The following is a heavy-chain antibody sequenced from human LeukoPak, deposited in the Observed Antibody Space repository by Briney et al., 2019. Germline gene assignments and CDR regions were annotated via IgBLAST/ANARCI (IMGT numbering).Heavy chain of an antibody. D-gene: IGHD4-17*01. V-gene: IGHV4-59*08. CDR3: ARQEITVTGPRFDY. Sequence: SETLSLTCTVSGGSISSYYWSWIRQPPGKGLEWIGYIYYSGSTSYNPSLKSRVTISVDTSKNQFSLKLNSVTAADTAVYYCARQEITVTGPRFDYWGQGTLVTVSS. CDR2: IYYSGST. J-gene: IGHJ4*02. CDR1: GGSISSYY.